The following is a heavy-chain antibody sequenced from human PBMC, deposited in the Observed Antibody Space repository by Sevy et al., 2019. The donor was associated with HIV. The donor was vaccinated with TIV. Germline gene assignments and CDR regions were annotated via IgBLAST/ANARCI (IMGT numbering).Heavy chain of an antibody. Sequence: ASVKVSYKVSGYTLTELSMHWVRQAPGKGLEWMGGFAPEHGETIYAQKFQGRVTMTEDTSTDTAYMELSSLRSEDTAVYYCATELWFRESDWFDPWGQGTLVTVSS. V-gene: IGHV1-24*01. CDR1: GYTLTELS. CDR3: ATELWFRESDWFDP. D-gene: IGHD3-10*01. J-gene: IGHJ5*02. CDR2: FAPEHGET.